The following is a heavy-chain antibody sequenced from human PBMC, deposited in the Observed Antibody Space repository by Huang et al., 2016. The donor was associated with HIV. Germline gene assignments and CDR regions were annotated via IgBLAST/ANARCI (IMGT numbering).Heavy chain of an antibody. V-gene: IGHV1-69*01. CDR3: ARESNIVVVPHTIKFFDY. Sequence: QVQLVQSGAEVKKPGSSVKVSCKASGGSVSKHVFSWVRQGPGQGLEGVGGISPIFGTTNYAQKFQGRVTITADESTGTAYLELSSLRSEDTAVYFCARESNIVVVPHTIKFFDYWGQGTLVTVSS. J-gene: IGHJ4*02. D-gene: IGHD2-2*01. CDR1: GGSVSKHV. CDR2: ISPIFGTT.